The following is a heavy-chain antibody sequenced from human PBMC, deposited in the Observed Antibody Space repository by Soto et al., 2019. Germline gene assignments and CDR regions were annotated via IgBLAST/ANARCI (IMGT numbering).Heavy chain of an antibody. D-gene: IGHD3-3*01. CDR2: INAGNGNT. Sequence: ASVKVSCKASGYTFTSYAMHWVRQAPGQRLEWMGWINAGNGNTKYSQKFQGRVTITRDTSASTAYMELSSLRSEDTAVYYCAKSYYDFWSGYYATTLDYWGQGTLGTVS. CDR3: AKSYYDFWSGYYATTLDY. J-gene: IGHJ4*02. V-gene: IGHV1-3*01. CDR1: GYTFTSYA.